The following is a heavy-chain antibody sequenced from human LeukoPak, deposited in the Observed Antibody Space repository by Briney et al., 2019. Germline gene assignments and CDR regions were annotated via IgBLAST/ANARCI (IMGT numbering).Heavy chain of an antibody. J-gene: IGHJ5*02. V-gene: IGHV1-69*06. CDR3: ARGYYDFWSGASENWFDP. D-gene: IGHD3-3*01. Sequence: SVKVSCKASGGTFSSYAISWVRQAPGQGLEWMGGIIPIFGTANYAQKFQGRVTITADKSTSTAYMELSSLRSEDTAVYYCARGYYDFWSGASENWFDPWGQGTLVTVSS. CDR1: GGTFSSYA. CDR2: IIPIFGTA.